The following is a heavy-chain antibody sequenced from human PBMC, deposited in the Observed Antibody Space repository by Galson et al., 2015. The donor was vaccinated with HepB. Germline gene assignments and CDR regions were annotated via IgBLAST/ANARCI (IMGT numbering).Heavy chain of an antibody. D-gene: IGHD6-13*01. CDR3: VRDNMGRIAAAVPNWFDP. CDR2: IIPTFGIA. J-gene: IGHJ5*02. Sequence: SVKVSCKASGGTFSSYGISWVRQAPGQGLEWMGGIIPTFGIANYAQKFQGRVTITADESTSTAYMELSSLRSEDTAVYYCVRDNMGRIAAAVPNWFDPWGQGTLVTLSS. V-gene: IGHV1-69*13. CDR1: GGTFSSYG.